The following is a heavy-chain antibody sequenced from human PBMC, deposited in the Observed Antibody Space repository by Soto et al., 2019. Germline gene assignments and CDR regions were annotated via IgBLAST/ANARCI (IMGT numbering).Heavy chain of an antibody. CDR1: GGSISSYY. CDR2: IYYSGST. D-gene: IGHD3-22*01. CDR3: ARVYYYDSSGYRIESPPAADYYFDY. J-gene: IGHJ4*02. V-gene: IGHV4-59*01. Sequence: PSETLSLTCTVSGGSISSYYWSWIRQPPGKGLEWIGYIYYSGSTNYNPSLKSRVTISIDTSKNQFSLKLSSVTAADTAVYYCARVYYYDSSGYRIESPPAADYYFDYWGQGTLVTVSS.